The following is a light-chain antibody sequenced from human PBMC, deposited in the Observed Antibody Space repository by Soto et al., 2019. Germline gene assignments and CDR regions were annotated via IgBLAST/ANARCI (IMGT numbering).Light chain of an antibody. CDR2: DVR. J-gene: IGLJ1*01. CDR3: NSYVAGSNV. V-gene: IGLV2-11*01. CDR1: SSDVGGYNS. Sequence: QSALTQPRSVSGSPGQSVTISCTGTSSDVGGYNSVSWYQHHPGKAPKLMIYDVRKRPSGVPDRFSGSKSDNTASLTISGLQAEDEADYYCNSYVAGSNVFGTGTKLTVL.